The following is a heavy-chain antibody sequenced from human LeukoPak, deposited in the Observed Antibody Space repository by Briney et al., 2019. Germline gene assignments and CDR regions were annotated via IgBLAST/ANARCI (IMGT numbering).Heavy chain of an antibody. D-gene: IGHD3-9*01. CDR2: IYYSGST. CDR3: ARENYDILTGYYPLDY. V-gene: IGHV4-59*01. CDR1: GGSISSYY. J-gene: IGHJ4*02. Sequence: PSETLSLTCTVSGGSISSYYWHWIRQPPGKGLEWIGYIYYSGSTNYNPSLKSRVTISVDTSKNQFSLKLSSVTAADTAVYYCARENYDILTGYYPLDYWGQGTLVTVSS.